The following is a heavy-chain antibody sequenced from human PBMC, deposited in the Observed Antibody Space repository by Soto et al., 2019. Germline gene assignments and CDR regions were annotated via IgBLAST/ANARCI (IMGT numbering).Heavy chain of an antibody. Sequence: GGSLRLACAASGFTFSTYAMSWVSQAPGKGLEWVSAISGSGASTYYADSVKGRFTISRDNSKNTLYLQMNSLRAEDTAVYYCAKSLPGVAVVPAATLDYWGQGTLVTVSS. D-gene: IGHD2-2*01. CDR3: AKSLPGVAVVPAATLDY. V-gene: IGHV3-23*01. J-gene: IGHJ4*02. CDR2: ISGSGAST. CDR1: GFTFSTYA.